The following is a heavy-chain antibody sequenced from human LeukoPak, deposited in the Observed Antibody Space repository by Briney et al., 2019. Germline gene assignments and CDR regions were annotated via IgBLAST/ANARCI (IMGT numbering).Heavy chain of an antibody. D-gene: IGHD1-26*01. J-gene: IGHJ4*02. CDR3: ARGGSPSYFDY. V-gene: IGHV4-30-2*01. CDR2: IYHSGST. CDR1: GGSISSGGYY. Sequence: PSETLSLTCTVSGGSISSGGYYWSWIRQPPGKGLEWIGYIYHSGSTYYNPSLKSRVTISVDRSKNQFSLKLSSVTAADTAVYYCARGGSPSYFDYWGQGTLVTVSS.